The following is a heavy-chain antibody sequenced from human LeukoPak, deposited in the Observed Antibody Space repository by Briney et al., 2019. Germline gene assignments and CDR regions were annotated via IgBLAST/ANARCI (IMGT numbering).Heavy chain of an antibody. CDR2: IYHSGST. CDR1: GGSISSYY. CDR3: ARGGTMVRGVQGDY. J-gene: IGHJ4*02. D-gene: IGHD3-10*01. V-gene: IGHV4-38-2*02. Sequence: KPSETLSLTCTVSGGSISSYYWGWIRQPPGKGLEWIGSIYHSGSTYYNPSLKSRVTISVDTSKNQFSLKLSSVTAADTAVYYCARGGTMVRGVQGDYWGQGTLVTVSS.